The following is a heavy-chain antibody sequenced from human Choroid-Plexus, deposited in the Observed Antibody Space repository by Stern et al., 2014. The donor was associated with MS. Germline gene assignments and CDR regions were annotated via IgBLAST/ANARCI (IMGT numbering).Heavy chain of an antibody. V-gene: IGHV3-30*18. CDR1: GFTFGSCA. CDR3: AKERQYLTYFFDH. D-gene: IGHD2/OR15-2a*01. J-gene: IGHJ5*02. Sequence: QVQLVESGGGVVQPGRPLRLSCVASGFTFGSCAMHWVRQAPGKGLEWVAGVSYEGSNKYYADAVKGRFTISRDNSQNTLYMQMSSLRPEDTAVYYCAKERQYLTYFFDHWGQGSLVTVSS. CDR2: VSYEGSNK.